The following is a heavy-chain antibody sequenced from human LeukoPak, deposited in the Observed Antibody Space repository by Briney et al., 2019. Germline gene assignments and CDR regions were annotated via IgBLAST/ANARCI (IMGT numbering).Heavy chain of an antibody. Sequence: PGGSLRLSCAASGFTFSSYGMHWVRQAPGKGLEWVAVISYDGSNKYYADSVKGRFTISRDNSKNTLYLQMNSLRAEDTAVYYCAKASAGRDNIWGQGTMVTVSS. J-gene: IGHJ3*02. V-gene: IGHV3-30*18. CDR2: ISYDGSNK. CDR3: AKASAGRDNI. CDR1: GFTFSSYG. D-gene: IGHD3-10*01.